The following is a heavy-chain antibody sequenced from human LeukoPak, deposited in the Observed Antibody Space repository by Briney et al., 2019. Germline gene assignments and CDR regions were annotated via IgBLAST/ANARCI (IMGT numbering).Heavy chain of an antibody. D-gene: IGHD4-11*01. Sequence: GESLKISCKGSGYSFTSYWISWVRQMPGKGLECMGRIDPSDSYTNYSPSFQGHVTISADKSISTAYLQWSSLKASGTAMYYCARHPDYSNYRNWFDPWGQGTLVTVSS. CDR1: GYSFTSYW. J-gene: IGHJ5*02. V-gene: IGHV5-10-1*01. CDR2: IDPSDSYT. CDR3: ARHPDYSNYRNWFDP.